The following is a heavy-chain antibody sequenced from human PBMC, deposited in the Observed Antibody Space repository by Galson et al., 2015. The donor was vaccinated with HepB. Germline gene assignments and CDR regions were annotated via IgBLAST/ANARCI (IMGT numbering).Heavy chain of an antibody. CDR3: ARAVGYCSRTSCYMGH. CDR1: GYTFTSYA. D-gene: IGHD2-2*02. Sequence: SCKASGYTFTSYALIWVRQAPGQGLEWMGWINTDTGNPTYAQGFTGRFVFSLDTSVSTAYLQISSLKAEDTAVYYCARAVGYCSRTSCYMGHWGQGTLVTVSS. V-gene: IGHV7-4-1*02. CDR2: INTDTGNP. J-gene: IGHJ4*02.